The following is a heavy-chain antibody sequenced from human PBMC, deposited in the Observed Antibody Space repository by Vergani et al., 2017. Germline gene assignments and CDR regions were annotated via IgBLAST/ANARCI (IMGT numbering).Heavy chain of an antibody. CDR2: IRYDGSNK. D-gene: IGHD4-23*01. V-gene: IGHV3-30*02. Sequence: QVQLVESGGGVVQPGGSLRLSCAASGFTFSSYGMHWVRQAPGKGLEWVAFIRYDGSNKYYADSVKGRFTISRDNSKNTLYLQMSSLRAEDTAVYYCAKVGIRWHETDYWGQGTLVTVSS. CDR1: GFTFSSYG. J-gene: IGHJ4*02. CDR3: AKVGIRWHETDY.